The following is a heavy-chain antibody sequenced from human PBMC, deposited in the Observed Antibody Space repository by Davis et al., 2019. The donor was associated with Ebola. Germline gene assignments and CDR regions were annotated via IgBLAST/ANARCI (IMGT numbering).Heavy chain of an antibody. Sequence: PGGSLRLSCAASGFSFGSYAMSWVRQAPGKGLEWVSAISGSGGSTYYADSVKGRFTISRDNSKKTLYLQMNSLRAEDTAVYYCAYLGTAMVDYWGQGTLVTVSS. D-gene: IGHD5-18*01. V-gene: IGHV3-23*01. CDR1: GFSFGSYA. CDR3: AYLGTAMVDY. CDR2: ISGSGGST. J-gene: IGHJ4*02.